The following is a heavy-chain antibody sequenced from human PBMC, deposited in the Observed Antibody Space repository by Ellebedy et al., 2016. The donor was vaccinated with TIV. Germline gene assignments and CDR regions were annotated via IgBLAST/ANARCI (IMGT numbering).Heavy chain of an antibody. J-gene: IGHJ5*02. V-gene: IGHV4-34*01. CDR2: INPTGTA. CDR3: ARDPALPRGRFDT. Sequence: MPSETLSLTCVVKGGSFNGYFWSWIRQSPGKGLEWLGEINPTGTANYNPSLKSRVTMSVNTPEQQLSLRLTSVTAADTAVYYCARDPALPRGRFDTWGQGTLVTVFS. CDR1: GGSFNGYF.